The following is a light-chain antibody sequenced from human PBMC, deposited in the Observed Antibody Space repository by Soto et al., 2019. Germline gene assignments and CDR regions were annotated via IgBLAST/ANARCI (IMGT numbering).Light chain of an antibody. J-gene: IGKJ2*01. CDR3: QQYDNYPYT. Sequence: DIQMTQSPSILSASVGDRVTITCRASQSVSSWLAWYQKRPGKAPKILIYKASTLESGVPSRFSGSGSGKDFTLTISSLQPDDFATYFCQQYDNYPYTFGQGTKLEIK. CDR1: QSVSSW. V-gene: IGKV1-5*03. CDR2: KAS.